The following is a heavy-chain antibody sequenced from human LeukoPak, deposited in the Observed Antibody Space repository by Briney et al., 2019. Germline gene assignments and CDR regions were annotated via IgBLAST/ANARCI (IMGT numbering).Heavy chain of an antibody. CDR3: AKPWGYYDSGGHGDY. CDR1: GFTFSSYG. J-gene: IGHJ4*02. D-gene: IGHD3-22*01. Sequence: PGGSLRLSCAASGFTFSSYGMHWVRQAPGKGLEWVAFIRYDGSNKYYADSVKGRFTISRDNSKNTLYLQMNSLRAEDTAVYYCAKPWGYYDSGGHGDYWGQGTLVTVSS. V-gene: IGHV3-30*02. CDR2: IRYDGSNK.